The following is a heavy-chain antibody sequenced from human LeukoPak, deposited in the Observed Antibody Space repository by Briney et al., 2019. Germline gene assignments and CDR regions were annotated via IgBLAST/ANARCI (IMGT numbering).Heavy chain of an antibody. V-gene: IGHV4-39*01. CDR2: IDYRGSA. D-gene: IGHD1-14*01. CDR3: ARRRTTGWHAFDI. Sequence: SDTQTLPCTVSGHPNNSRRYYWRWIRQPPGTGPEWIGSIDYRGSAYYYSALEIRVSISGDSSKNQFSLTLSPVAAADTAVYYCARRRTTGWHAFDIWGQGTLVTVPS. J-gene: IGHJ3*02. CDR1: GHPNNSRRYY.